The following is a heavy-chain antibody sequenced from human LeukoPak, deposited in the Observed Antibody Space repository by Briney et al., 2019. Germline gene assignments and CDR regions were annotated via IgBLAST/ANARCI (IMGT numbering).Heavy chain of an antibody. CDR2: ISYDGSNK. D-gene: IGHD2-2*01. J-gene: IGHJ4*02. CDR1: GFTFSSYA. V-gene: IGHV3-30*04. CDR3: AKDARRYCSSTSCRTGYFDY. Sequence: GGSLRLSCAASGFTFSSYAMHWVRQAPGKGLEWVAVISYDGSNKYYADSVKGRFTISRDNSKNTLYLQMNSLRAEDTAVYYCAKDARRYCSSTSCRTGYFDYWGQGTLVTVSS.